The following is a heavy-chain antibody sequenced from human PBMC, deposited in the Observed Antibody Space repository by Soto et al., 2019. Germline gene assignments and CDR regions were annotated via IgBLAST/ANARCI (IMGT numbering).Heavy chain of an antibody. CDR3: ARENYYDSSGYYANDY. CDR1: GFTFSSYA. J-gene: IGHJ4*02. D-gene: IGHD3-22*01. Sequence: PGGSLRLSCAASGFTFSSYAMHWVRQAPGKGLEWVAVISYDGSDKYYADSVRGRFTISRDNSKNTLYLQMNSLRAEDTAVYYCARENYYDSSGYYANDYWGQGTLVTVSS. CDR2: ISYDGSDK. V-gene: IGHV3-30-3*01.